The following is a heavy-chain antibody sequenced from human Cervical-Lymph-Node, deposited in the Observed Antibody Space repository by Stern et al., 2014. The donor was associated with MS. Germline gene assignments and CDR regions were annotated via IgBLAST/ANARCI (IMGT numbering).Heavy chain of an antibody. CDR1: GGSISSGDNY. Sequence: QLQLQESGPGLVKPSQTLSLTCTVSGGSISSGDNYWSWIRQPLGKGPEWIGYIHYSGGTYFNPSLKSRATISADTSKNQFSLKLNSMTAADTAVYYCARVPDYGDAFFDYWGQGILVTVSS. J-gene: IGHJ4*02. D-gene: IGHD4-17*01. CDR2: IHYSGGT. CDR3: ARVPDYGDAFFDY. V-gene: IGHV4-30-4*01.